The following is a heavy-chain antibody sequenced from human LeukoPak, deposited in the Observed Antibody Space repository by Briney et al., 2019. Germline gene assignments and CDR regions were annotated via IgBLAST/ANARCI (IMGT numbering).Heavy chain of an antibody. Sequence: SVKVSCKASGGTFSSYAISWVRQAPGQGLEWMGGIIPIFGTANYAQKFQGRVTITADESTSTAYMELSSLRSEDTAVYYCAREYDDSSGFNWFDPWGQGTLVTVSS. D-gene: IGHD3-22*01. V-gene: IGHV1-69*01. CDR2: IIPIFGTA. CDR1: GGTFSSYA. CDR3: AREYDDSSGFNWFDP. J-gene: IGHJ5*02.